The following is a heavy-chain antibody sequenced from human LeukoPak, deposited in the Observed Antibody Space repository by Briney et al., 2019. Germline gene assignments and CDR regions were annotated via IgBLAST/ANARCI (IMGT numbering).Heavy chain of an antibody. CDR3: AKTLAYCSGGSCYLGAFDI. CDR2: ISAGGHST. CDR1: GFTFSSYA. J-gene: IGHJ3*02. V-gene: IGHV3-23*01. Sequence: PGGSLRLSCAASGFTFSSYAMSWARQAPGKGLDWVSAISAGGHSTYYADSVKGRFTISRDTSKNTLYLQMNSLRAEDTAVYYCAKTLAYCSGGSCYLGAFDIWGQGTMVTVSS. D-gene: IGHD2-15*01.